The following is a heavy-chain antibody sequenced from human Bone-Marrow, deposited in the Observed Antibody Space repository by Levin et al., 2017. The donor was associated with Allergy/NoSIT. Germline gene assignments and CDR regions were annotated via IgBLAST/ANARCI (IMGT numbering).Heavy chain of an antibody. J-gene: IGHJ4*02. V-gene: IGHV4-39*01. CDR1: SGSISSSNYY. D-gene: IGHD6-13*01. CDR2: IYYSGTT. CDR3: VRQTYDSSWYWIDY. Sequence: SQTLSLTCTVSSGSISSSNYYWGWIRQPPGKGLEWIGTIYYSGTTYYNPSLKSRITISVDTSKNQFSLNLSSVTAADTAVYFCVRQTYDSSWYWIDYWAQGTLVTVSS.